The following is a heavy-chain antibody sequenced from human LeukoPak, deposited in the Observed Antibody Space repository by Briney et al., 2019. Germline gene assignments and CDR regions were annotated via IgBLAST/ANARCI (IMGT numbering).Heavy chain of an antibody. CDR1: GYTFTGYY. CDR2: INPNSGGT. CDR3: ARALGYYGSGRRFDY. D-gene: IGHD3-10*01. Sequence: ASVKVSCKASGYTFTGYYMHWVRQAPGQGLEWMGWINPNSGGTNYAQKFQGRVTMTRDTSISTAYMELSGLRSDDTAVYYCARALGYYGSGRRFDYWGQGTLVTVSS. J-gene: IGHJ4*02. V-gene: IGHV1-2*02.